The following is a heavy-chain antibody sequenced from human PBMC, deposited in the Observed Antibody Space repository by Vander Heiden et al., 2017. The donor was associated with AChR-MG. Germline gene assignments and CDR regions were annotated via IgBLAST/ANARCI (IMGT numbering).Heavy chain of an antibody. CDR2: ISGGSNTI. D-gene: IGHD2-2*01. CDR1: GFTFSTYE. Sequence: EVQLVESGGGLVQPGGSLRLSCEASGFTFSTYEMNWVRQPPGKGLELVSHISGGSNTIHYADSVKGRFTVSRDNAKNSLYLQMNSLRAEDTAVYYCARRYCSSSSCLFDYWGQGTLVTVSA. V-gene: IGHV3-48*03. CDR3: ARRYCSSSSCLFDY. J-gene: IGHJ4*02.